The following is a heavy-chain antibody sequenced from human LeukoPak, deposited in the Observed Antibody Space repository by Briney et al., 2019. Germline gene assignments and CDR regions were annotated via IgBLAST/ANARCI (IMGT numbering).Heavy chain of an antibody. Sequence: SETLSLTCAVYGGSFSGYYWSWIRQPPGKGLEWMGEINHSGSTNYNPSLKSRVTISVDTSKNQFSLKLSSVTAADTAVYYCARGVGRHYYDSSGRYYFDYWGQGTLVTVSS. CDR2: INHSGST. D-gene: IGHD3-22*01. V-gene: IGHV4-34*01. CDR1: GGSFSGYY. J-gene: IGHJ4*02. CDR3: ARGVGRHYYDSSGRYYFDY.